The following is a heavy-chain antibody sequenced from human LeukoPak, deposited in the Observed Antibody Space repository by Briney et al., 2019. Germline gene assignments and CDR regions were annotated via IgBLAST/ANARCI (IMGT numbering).Heavy chain of an antibody. V-gene: IGHV1-8*01. Sequence: ASVKVSCKASGYTFTSYDINWVRQATGQGLEWMGWMNPNSGNTGYAQKFQDRVTITSDTSISTAYMELNSLRSDDTAVYYCAREGLDYWGQGTLVTVSS. CDR2: MNPNSGNT. J-gene: IGHJ4*02. CDR3: AREGLDY. CDR1: GYTFTSYD.